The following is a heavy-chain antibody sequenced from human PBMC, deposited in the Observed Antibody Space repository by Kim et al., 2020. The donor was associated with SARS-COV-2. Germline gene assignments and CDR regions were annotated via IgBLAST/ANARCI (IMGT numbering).Heavy chain of an antibody. Sequence: SETLSLTCTVSGFSMSRSNHYWAWIRQSPGKGLEWIGTISSTGSSSYNPSLNSRVTIFLDTSKNQFSLRLTSMTAADAAVYYCARDGAVFGDAYEGFDY. CDR2: ISSTGSS. CDR1: GFSMSRSNHY. CDR3: ARDGAVFGDAYEGFDY. J-gene: IGHJ4*01. D-gene: IGHD4-17*01. V-gene: IGHV4-39*07.